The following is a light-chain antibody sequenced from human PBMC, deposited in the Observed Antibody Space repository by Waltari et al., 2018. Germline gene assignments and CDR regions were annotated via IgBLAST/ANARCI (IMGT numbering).Light chain of an antibody. CDR2: EVT. J-gene: IGLJ2*01. CDR1: SSDIGTYNY. Sequence: QSALTQPASVSGSPGQSITISCTGTSSDIGTYNYVSWYQQLPGKAPKIRIYEVTKRPSGVSYRFAGSKSGNTASLTISGLRAEDEADYYCSSHANTYNFAHVVFGGGTKLTVL. CDR3: SSHANTYNFAHVV. V-gene: IGLV2-23*02.